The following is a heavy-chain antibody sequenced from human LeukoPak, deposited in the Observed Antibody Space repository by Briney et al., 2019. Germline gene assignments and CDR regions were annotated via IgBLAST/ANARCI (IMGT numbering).Heavy chain of an antibody. CDR1: GFTFTGYA. D-gene: IGHD3/OR15-3a*01. CDR2: ISGSGGST. CDR3: AKRGTGYYFFDY. Sequence: GGSLRLSCAASGFTFTGYAMGWVRQAPGKGLEWVSAISGSGGSTFYADSVKGRFTISRDNSKNTLFLQMNSLRAEDTAVYYCAKRGTGYYFFDYRGQGTLVTVSS. J-gene: IGHJ4*02. V-gene: IGHV3-23*01.